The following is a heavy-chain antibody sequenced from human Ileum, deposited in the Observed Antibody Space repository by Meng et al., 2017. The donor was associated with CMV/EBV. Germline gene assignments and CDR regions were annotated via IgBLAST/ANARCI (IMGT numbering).Heavy chain of an antibody. CDR1: GYTFTGHY. CDR2: INPNSGGT. J-gene: IGHJ6*02. Sequence: ASVKVPCKASGYTFTGHYMLWVRQAPRQGLEWMGWINPNSGGTNYAQKFQGRVTMTRDTSITTAYIELSRLRSDDTAVCYCARDGVVVPAAIYYYYYGMEVWGQGTTVTVSS. CDR3: ARDGVVVPAAIYYYYYGMEV. D-gene: IGHD2-2*01. V-gene: IGHV1-2*02.